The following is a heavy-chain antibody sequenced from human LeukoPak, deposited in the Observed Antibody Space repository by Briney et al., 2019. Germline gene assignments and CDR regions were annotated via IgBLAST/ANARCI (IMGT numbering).Heavy chain of an antibody. Sequence: GGSLRLSCAASGFTFSSYGMHWVRQAPGKGLEWVAVIRYEGSNKYYADSVKGRFTISRDNSKNTLYLQINSLRAEDTAVYYCAKDLGPYYSDSSGPPRYWGQGTLVTVSS. CDR2: IRYEGSNK. CDR1: GFTFSSYG. J-gene: IGHJ4*02. CDR3: AKDLGPYYSDSSGPPRY. V-gene: IGHV3-30*02. D-gene: IGHD3-22*01.